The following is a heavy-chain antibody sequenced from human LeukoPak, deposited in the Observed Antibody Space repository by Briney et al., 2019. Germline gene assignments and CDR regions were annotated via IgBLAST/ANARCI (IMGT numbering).Heavy chain of an antibody. J-gene: IGHJ4*02. V-gene: IGHV3-64*01. CDR1: GFTFSSYS. D-gene: IGHD5-12*01. CDR3: ARSLSGDTSCAVNEPYNY. CDR2: IHPNGIST. Sequence: PGGSLRLSCAASGFTFSSYSMHWVRQAPGKGLEYVSSIHPNGISTYYANSVKGRFTISRDNSKNTLYLQMGSLRTEDMAVYYCARSLSGDTSCAVNEPYNYWGQGTLVTVSS.